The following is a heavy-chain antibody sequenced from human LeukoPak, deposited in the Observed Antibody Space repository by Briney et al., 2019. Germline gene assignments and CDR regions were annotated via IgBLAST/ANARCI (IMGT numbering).Heavy chain of an antibody. CDR2: IYYSGTT. V-gene: IGHV4-39*01. CDR3: ARRITMVRGVMWDTFDY. J-gene: IGHJ4*02. D-gene: IGHD3-10*01. Sequence: KPSETLSLTCAVSGGSISSSRYYWAWIRQPPGKGPEWIGSIYYSGTTYYSPSLKSRVTIFLDASKNQFSLKLTSLTAADTAVYYCARRITMVRGVMWDTFDYWGQGTLVTVSS. CDR1: GGSISSSRYY.